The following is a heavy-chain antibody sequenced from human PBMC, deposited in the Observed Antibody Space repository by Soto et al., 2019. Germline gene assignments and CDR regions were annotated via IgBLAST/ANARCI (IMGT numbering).Heavy chain of an antibody. D-gene: IGHD2-15*01. CDR2: IYGGGNT. CDR1: GFTVSRNY. Sequence: EVQLVESGGGLIQPGGSLRLSCAASGFTVSRNYMTWVRRAPGKGLEWVSIIYGGGNTYYADSVKGRFTISRDNSKNTLLRQMNSLRAEDTAVYYWASAEKGGTGRCPVDYWGQGALVTVSS. V-gene: IGHV3-53*01. J-gene: IGHJ4*02. CDR3: ASAEKGGTGRCPVDY.